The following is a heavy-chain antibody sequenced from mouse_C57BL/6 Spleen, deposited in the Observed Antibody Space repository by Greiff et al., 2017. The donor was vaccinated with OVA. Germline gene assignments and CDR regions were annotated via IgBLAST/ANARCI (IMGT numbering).Heavy chain of an antibody. CDR3: ARDGTDYYAMDY. J-gene: IGHJ4*01. CDR1: GYAFSSYW. Sequence: LVEPGASVKISCKASGYAFSSYWMNWVKQRPGKGLEWIGQIYPGDGDTNYNGKFKGKATLTADKSSSTTYMQLSSLASEDAAVDFCARDGTDYYAMDYWGQGTSVTVSS. V-gene: IGHV1-80*01. CDR2: IYPGDGDT. D-gene: IGHD3-3*01.